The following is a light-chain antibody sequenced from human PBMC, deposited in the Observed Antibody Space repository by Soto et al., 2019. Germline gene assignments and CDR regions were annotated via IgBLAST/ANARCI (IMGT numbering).Light chain of an antibody. V-gene: IGLV2-14*01. CDR3: SSYTTSNTWM. J-gene: IGLJ3*02. CDR2: EVS. CDR1: SSDVGGYNY. Sequence: QSVLTQPASVSGSPGQSITISCTGTSSDVGGYNYVSWYQQHPGKAPKLMIYEVSNRPSGVSNRLSGSKSANTASLTISGLQAEDEADYYCSSYTTSNTWMFGGGTKLTVL.